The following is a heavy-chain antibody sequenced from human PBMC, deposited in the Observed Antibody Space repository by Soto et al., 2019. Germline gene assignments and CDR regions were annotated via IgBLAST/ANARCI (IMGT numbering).Heavy chain of an antibody. V-gene: IGHV1-69*13. CDR1: GGTFSSYA. CDR3: ARTSSKGLRYFDWLPFDY. D-gene: IGHD3-9*01. Sequence: GASVKVSCKASGGTFSSYAISWVRQAPGQGLEWMGGIIPIFGTANYAQKFQGRVTITADESTSTAYMELSSLRSEDTAEYYCARTSSKGLRYFDWLPFDYWGQGTLVTVSS. CDR2: IIPIFGTA. J-gene: IGHJ4*02.